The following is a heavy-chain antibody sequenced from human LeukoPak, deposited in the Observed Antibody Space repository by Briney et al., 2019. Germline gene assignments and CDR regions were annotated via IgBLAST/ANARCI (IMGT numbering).Heavy chain of an antibody. V-gene: IGHV3-49*04. J-gene: IGHJ4*02. CDR1: GFXFGNYA. Sequence: PGGSLRLSCTASGFXFGNYAISWVRQAPGKGLEWVGFIRSKTYGATTEYAASVKGRFTISRDGSKSIAYLQMNSLKTEDTAVYYCTRDAVGGTHNDYWGQGTLVTVSS. CDR2: IRSKTYGATT. D-gene: IGHD1-26*01. CDR3: TRDAVGGTHNDY.